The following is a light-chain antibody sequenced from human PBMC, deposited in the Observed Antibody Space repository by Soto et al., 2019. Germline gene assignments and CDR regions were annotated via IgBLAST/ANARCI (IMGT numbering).Light chain of an antibody. V-gene: IGKV1-39*01. CDR1: ESISNN. Sequence: DIQRTQSPSSLSAAGGDRVTITCRASESISNNLNWYQHKPGKAPKVLIYAASSLQSGVPSRFSGSGSGTDFILTITSMQAEDCATYYCQQSYSSLGCTFGPGTKVDL. CDR3: QQSYSSLGCT. CDR2: AAS. J-gene: IGKJ3*01.